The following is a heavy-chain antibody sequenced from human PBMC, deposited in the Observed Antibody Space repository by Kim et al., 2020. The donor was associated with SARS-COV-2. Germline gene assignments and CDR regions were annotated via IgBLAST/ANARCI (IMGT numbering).Heavy chain of an antibody. V-gene: IGHV3-13*01. D-gene: IGHD2-8*02. CDR2: IGTAGDT. Sequence: GGSLRLSCAASGFTFSSYDMHWVRQATGKGLEWVSAIGTAGDTYYPGSVKGRFTISRENAKNSLYLQMNSLRAGDTAVYYCARAGIGCTGGVCYPSYYYYYGMDVWGQGTTVTVSS. CDR3: ARAGIGCTGGVCYPSYYYYYGMDV. J-gene: IGHJ6*02. CDR1: GFTFSSYD.